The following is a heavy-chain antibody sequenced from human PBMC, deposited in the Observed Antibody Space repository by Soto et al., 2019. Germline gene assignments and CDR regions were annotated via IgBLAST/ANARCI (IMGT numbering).Heavy chain of an antibody. CDR3: ARVGGSGWYVDY. Sequence: QVQLQESGPGLVKPSETLSLTRTVSGGSISDYYWTWIRQPPGKGLEWLGYIYDSGSTSYNPSLKGRVNISVDRSKSQFSLTLSSVTAADTALYYCARVGGSGWYVDYWGQGTLVTVSS. V-gene: IGHV4-59*01. D-gene: IGHD6-19*01. CDR2: IYDSGST. J-gene: IGHJ4*02. CDR1: GGSISDYY.